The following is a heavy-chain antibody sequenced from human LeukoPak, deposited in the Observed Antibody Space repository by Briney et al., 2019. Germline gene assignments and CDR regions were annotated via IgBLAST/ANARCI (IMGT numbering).Heavy chain of an antibody. Sequence: QTGGSLRLSCAASGFTFSSYAMSWVRQAPGKGLEWVSAISGSGGSTYYADSVKGRFTISRDNSKNTLYLQMNSLRAEDTAVYYCAKSWRGSYSYYFDYWGQGTLVTVSS. CDR3: AKSWRGSYSYYFDY. J-gene: IGHJ4*02. V-gene: IGHV3-23*01. CDR2: ISGSGGST. CDR1: GFTFSSYA. D-gene: IGHD1-26*01.